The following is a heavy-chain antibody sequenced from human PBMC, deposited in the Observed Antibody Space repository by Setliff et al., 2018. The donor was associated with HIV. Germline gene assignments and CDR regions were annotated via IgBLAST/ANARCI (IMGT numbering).Heavy chain of an antibody. CDR2: ISGSGGDT. V-gene: IGHV3-23*01. CDR3: AKWFGEFFRAFDR. Sequence: GGSLRLSCAVSGFTFSTYAMSWVRQAPGKGLEWVSSISGSGGDTSYADSVQGRFTISRDNSKNMLYLQMNSLRAEDTAVYYCAKWFGEFFRAFDRWGQGTMVTVSS. CDR1: GFTFSTYA. J-gene: IGHJ3*01. D-gene: IGHD3-10*01.